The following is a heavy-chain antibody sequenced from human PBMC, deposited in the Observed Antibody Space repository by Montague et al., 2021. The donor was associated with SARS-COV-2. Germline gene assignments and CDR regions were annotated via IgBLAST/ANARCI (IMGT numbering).Heavy chain of an antibody. Sequence: LVKPTQTLTLTCTFSGFSLSTSGMCVSWIRQPPGKGLEWIGSIYYSGSTYYNPSLKSRVTISVDTSKNQFSLKLSSVTAADTAVYYCARVFPRWLQFDPYCDYWGQGTLVTVSS. V-gene: IGHV4-39*07. J-gene: IGHJ4*02. CDR1: GFSLSTSGMC. CDR2: IYYSGST. D-gene: IGHD5-24*01. CDR3: ARVFPRWLQFDPYCDY.